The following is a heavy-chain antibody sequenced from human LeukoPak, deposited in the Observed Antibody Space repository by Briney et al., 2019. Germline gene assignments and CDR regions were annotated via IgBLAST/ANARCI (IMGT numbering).Heavy chain of an antibody. V-gene: IGHV1-69*13. CDR1: GGTFSSYA. D-gene: IGHD3-22*01. J-gene: IGHJ4*02. CDR3: ARNGYYDSSGYYYFDY. Sequence: SVKVPCKASGGTFSSYAISWVRQAPGQGLEWMGGIIPILGTANYAQKFQGRVTITADESTSTAYMELSSLRSEDTAVYYCARNGYYDSSGYYYFDYWGQGTLVTVSS. CDR2: IIPILGTA.